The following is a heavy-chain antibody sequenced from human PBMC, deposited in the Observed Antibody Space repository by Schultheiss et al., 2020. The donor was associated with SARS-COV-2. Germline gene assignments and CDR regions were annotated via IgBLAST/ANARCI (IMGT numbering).Heavy chain of an antibody. V-gene: IGHV5-51*01. CDR1: GYSFTSYW. CDR2: IYPGDSDT. J-gene: IGHJ4*02. CDR3: ARLDSSGYYDGTILGK. Sequence: GGSLRLSCKGSGYSFTSYWIGWVRQMPGKGLEWMGIIYPGDSDTRYSPSFQGQVTISADKSNSTAYLQWSSLKASDTAMYYCARLDSSGYYDGTILGKWGQGTLVTVSS. D-gene: IGHD3-22*01.